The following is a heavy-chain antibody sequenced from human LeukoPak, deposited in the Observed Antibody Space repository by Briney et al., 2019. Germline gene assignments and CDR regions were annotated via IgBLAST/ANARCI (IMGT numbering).Heavy chain of an antibody. Sequence: SETLSLTCTVSGGSVSSDSDYWDWIRQSPEKGLEWIGSLSYSRGTFYNPSLKSRVTISVDTSKNQFSLKLSSVTAADTAVYYCARGGYNSRRDNWFDPWGQGTLVTVSS. CDR1: GGSVSSDSDY. V-gene: IGHV4-39*07. D-gene: IGHD5-12*01. J-gene: IGHJ5*02. CDR2: LSYSRGT. CDR3: ARGGYNSRRDNWFDP.